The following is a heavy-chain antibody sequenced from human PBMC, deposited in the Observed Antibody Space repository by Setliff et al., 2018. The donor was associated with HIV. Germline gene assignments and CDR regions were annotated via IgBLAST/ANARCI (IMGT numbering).Heavy chain of an antibody. CDR2: INPNSGAT. J-gene: IGHJ4*02. CDR3: ARSATFLEVGVAK. V-gene: IGHV1-2*02. D-gene: IGHD2-15*01. CDR1: GYTFTDYF. Sequence: ASVKVSCKASGYTFTDYFVHWVRQAPGQGLEWMGWINPNSGATNYVQDFQGRVTMTRDTSINTVYMELTSLRSDDTAIYCCARSATFLEVGVAKWGPGTLVTVSS.